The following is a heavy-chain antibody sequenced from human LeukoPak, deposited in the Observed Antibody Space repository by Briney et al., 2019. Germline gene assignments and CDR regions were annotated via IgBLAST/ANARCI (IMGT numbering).Heavy chain of an antibody. Sequence: ASVKVSCKASGDTFKSNSISWVRQAPGQGLEWMGWISAYNGNTNYAQRLQGRVTMTTDTSTSTAYMELRSLRSDDTAVYYCARGGDGYNLGGYYWDQGTLVTVSS. J-gene: IGHJ4*02. D-gene: IGHD5-24*01. CDR2: ISAYNGNT. V-gene: IGHV1-18*01. CDR3: ARGGDGYNLGGYY. CDR1: GDTFKSNS.